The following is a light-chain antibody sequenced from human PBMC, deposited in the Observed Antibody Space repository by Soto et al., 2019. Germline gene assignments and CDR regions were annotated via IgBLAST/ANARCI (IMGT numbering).Light chain of an antibody. CDR3: QQYGSSGT. CDR2: GAS. J-gene: IGKJ1*01. Sequence: EIALTQSPSTLSLSPEATSTLSCRASQSVSDYLSWYQQKPGQAPGLLIYGASNRATGIPDRFSGSGAGTDFTLTISILEPEDFAVYYWQQYGSSGTFGQGTKVDIK. CDR1: QSVSDY. V-gene: IGKV3-20*01.